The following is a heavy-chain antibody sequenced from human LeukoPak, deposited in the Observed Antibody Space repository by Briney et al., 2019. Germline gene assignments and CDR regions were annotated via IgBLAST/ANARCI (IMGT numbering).Heavy chain of an antibody. D-gene: IGHD6-13*01. V-gene: IGHV3-7*01. Sequence: GGSLRLSCAASGFTFSSYWMSWVRQAPGKGLEWVANIKQDGSEKYYVDSVKGRFTISRDNAKNSLYLQMNSLRAEDTAVYYCARESSGADPLPGIAKYWGQGTLVTVSS. CDR3: ARESSGADPLPGIAKY. CDR1: GFTFSSYW. J-gene: IGHJ4*02. CDR2: IKQDGSEK.